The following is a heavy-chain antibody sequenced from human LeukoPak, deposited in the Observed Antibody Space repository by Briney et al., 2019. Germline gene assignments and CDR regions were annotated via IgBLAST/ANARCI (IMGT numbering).Heavy chain of an antibody. V-gene: IGHV4-59*01. CDR1: GGTIRSYY. CDR2: IYNSGNT. CDR3: ARERMVGATCYFDQ. Sequence: NTSETLSLTRNVSGGTIRSYYWTCIRQPPGKGLEWIGYIYNSGNTNYNPSLKSRVTISLDTSNNQFSLKLSSVTAADTAVYYCARERMVGATCYFDQWGQGSLVTVSS. D-gene: IGHD1-26*01. J-gene: IGHJ4*02.